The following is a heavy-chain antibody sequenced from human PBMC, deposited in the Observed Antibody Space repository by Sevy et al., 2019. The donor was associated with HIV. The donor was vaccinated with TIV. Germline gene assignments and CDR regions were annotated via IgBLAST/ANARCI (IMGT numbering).Heavy chain of an antibody. CDR3: ARGIGSSGGL. D-gene: IGHD6-6*01. CDR2: VNQDGRGK. CDR1: GFPLSTYW. V-gene: IGHV3-74*01. Sequence: GGSLRLSCTCSGFPLSTYWMHWVRQIPGKGLDWVCHVNQDGRGKQYEDSVRGRFTISRDNVKNTVFLYMNSLRTDDTALYYCARGIGSSGGLWGQGTLVTVSS. J-gene: IGHJ4*02.